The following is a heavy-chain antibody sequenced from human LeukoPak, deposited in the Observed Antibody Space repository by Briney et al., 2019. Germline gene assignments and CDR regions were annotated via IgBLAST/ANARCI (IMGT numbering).Heavy chain of an antibody. CDR1: GFTFSHHY. D-gene: IGHD7-27*01. J-gene: IGHJ4*02. CDR3: ARDGDTTSKVDY. CDR2: ITRSGA. Sequence: GGSLRLSCAASGFTFSHHYMSWIRQAPGKGLEWISYITRSGAFYADSVKGRFTISRDNAKNSLYLQMSSLRVEDTAVYYRARDGDTTSKVDYLGQGTLVTVSS. V-gene: IGHV3-11*01.